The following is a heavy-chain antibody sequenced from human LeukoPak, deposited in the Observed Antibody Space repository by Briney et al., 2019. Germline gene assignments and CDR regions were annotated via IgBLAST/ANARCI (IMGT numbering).Heavy chain of an antibody. CDR1: GGTFSSYA. D-gene: IGHD1-26*01. J-gene: IGHJ1*01. V-gene: IGHV1-69*05. Sequence: SVKVSCKASGGTFSSYAISWVRQAPGQGREWMGRIIPTFGTANYAQKFQGRVTITTDESTSTAYMELSSLRSEDTAVYYCARDPLSSVGATIGHFQHWGQGTLVTVSS. CDR3: ARDPLSSVGATIGHFQH. CDR2: IIPTFGTA.